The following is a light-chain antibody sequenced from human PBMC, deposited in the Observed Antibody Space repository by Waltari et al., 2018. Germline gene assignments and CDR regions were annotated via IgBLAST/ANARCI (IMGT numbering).Light chain of an antibody. V-gene: IGLV1-44*01. CDR2: SND. Sequence: QSVLTQPPSASGTPGPRVTISFSGTSSNIGSNPVNWYKQLPGTAPKLLIYSNDQRPSGVPDRFSGSKSGTSASLAISGLQSEDEADYYCAAWDDSLDGHVVFGGGTKVTVL. CDR1: SSNIGSNP. CDR3: AAWDDSLDGHVV. J-gene: IGLJ2*01.